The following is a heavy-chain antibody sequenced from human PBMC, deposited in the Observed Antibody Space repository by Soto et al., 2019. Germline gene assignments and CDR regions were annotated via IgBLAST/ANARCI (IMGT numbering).Heavy chain of an antibody. D-gene: IGHD7-27*01. CDR1: WLSFRGYL. J-gene: IGHJ5*02. Sequence: WCPRVPCAAPWLSFRGYLVHWGRPTPGKGLMWVSRINSDGRSTTYAASVKGRFTISRDDVKNTLYLEMNSLRVDDTAVYYCARDPDWGGYSWFDPWGQGTLVTVSS. V-gene: IGHV3-74*01. CDR2: INSDGRST. CDR3: ARDPDWGGYSWFDP.